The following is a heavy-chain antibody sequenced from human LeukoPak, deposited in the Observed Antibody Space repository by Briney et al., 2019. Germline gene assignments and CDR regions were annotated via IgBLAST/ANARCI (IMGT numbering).Heavy chain of an antibody. D-gene: IGHD5-18*01. V-gene: IGHV3-74*01. Sequence: YPGGSLRLSCAASGFTFSTYWMHWARHVPGKGLVWGSRINSNGNTTPYADSVKGRFTISRDNAKNTLFLQMNSLRAEDTAVYYCARGGGNSYAPVDYWGQGTLVTVSS. CDR3: ARGGGNSYAPVDY. CDR2: INSNGNTT. CDR1: GFTFSTYW. J-gene: IGHJ4*02.